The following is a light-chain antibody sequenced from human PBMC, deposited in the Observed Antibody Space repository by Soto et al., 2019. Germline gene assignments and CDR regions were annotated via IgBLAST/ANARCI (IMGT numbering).Light chain of an antibody. J-gene: IGKJ1*01. CDR1: QSVSTY. V-gene: IGKV3-11*01. CDR2: DAS. CDR3: QYSSNWPPTWT. Sequence: EIVLTQSPATLSLSPGERATLSCRASQSVSTYLAWYQQKPGQAPRLLIYDASKRATGIPARFSGSGSGTDFTLTITSLGPEDFGVYYCQYSSNWPPTWTFGQGTKVDIK.